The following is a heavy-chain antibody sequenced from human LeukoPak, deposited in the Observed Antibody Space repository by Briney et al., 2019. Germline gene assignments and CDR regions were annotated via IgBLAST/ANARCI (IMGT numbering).Heavy chain of an antibody. CDR2: IYYSGST. J-gene: IGHJ4*02. D-gene: IGHD3-10*01. V-gene: IGHV4-59*01. CDR1: GGSISSYY. Sequence: SETLSLTCTVSGGSISSYYWSWIRQPPGKGLEWIGYIYYSGSTNYNPSLKSRVTISVDTSKNQFSLKLSSVTAADTAGYYCARSSGSGSYYNFDYWGQGTLVTVSS. CDR3: ARSSGSGSYYNFDY.